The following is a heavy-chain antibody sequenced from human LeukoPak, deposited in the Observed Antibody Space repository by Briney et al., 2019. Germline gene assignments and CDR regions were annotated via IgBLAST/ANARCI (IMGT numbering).Heavy chain of an antibody. D-gene: IGHD6-6*01. V-gene: IGHV5-51*01. Sequence: KAGESLKISCEASGYSFPSSWIGWVRQMPGKGLEWMGIIFPADSDTRYSPSSQGQVTISADKSISTAYLQWSSLKASDTAMYYCARPGYGSSLEYWGQGTLVSVSS. CDR1: GYSFPSSW. CDR3: ARPGYGSSLEY. CDR2: IFPADSDT. J-gene: IGHJ4*02.